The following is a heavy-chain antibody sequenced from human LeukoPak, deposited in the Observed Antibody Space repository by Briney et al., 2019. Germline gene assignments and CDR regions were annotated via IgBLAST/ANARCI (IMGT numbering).Heavy chain of an antibody. CDR3: ARVGLHYYDSSGYYSPPSRGFDY. Sequence: SETLSLTCTVSGGSISSGGYYWGWIRQHPGKGLEWIGYIYYSGSTYYNPSLKSRVTISVDTSKNQFSLKLSSVTAADTAVYYCARVGLHYYDSSGYYSPPSRGFDYWGQGTLVTVPS. J-gene: IGHJ4*02. CDR2: IYYSGST. D-gene: IGHD3-22*01. V-gene: IGHV4-31*03. CDR1: GGSISSGGYY.